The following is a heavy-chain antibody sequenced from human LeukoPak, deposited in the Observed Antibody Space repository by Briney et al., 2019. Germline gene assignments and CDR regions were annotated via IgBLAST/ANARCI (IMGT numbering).Heavy chain of an antibody. CDR1: GFTFSSYG. J-gene: IGHJ3*02. V-gene: IGHV3-30*02. D-gene: IGHD2-2*01. Sequence: GGSLRLSCAASGFTFSSYGMHWVRQAPGKGLEWVAFIRYDGSNKYYADSVKGRFTISRDNSKNTLYLQMNSLRAEDTAVYYCAKGGPLQYQLLSGAFDIWGQGTMVTVSS. CDR2: IRYDGSNK. CDR3: AKGGPLQYQLLSGAFDI.